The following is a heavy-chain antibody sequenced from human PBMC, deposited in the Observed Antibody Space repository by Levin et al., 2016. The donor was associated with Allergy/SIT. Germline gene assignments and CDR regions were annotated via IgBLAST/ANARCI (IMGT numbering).Heavy chain of an antibody. CDR2: IYSSGNT. CDR1: GGSITSVSHF. CDR3: TDCEISTGYSLDM. Sequence: SETLSLTCSVSGGSITSVSHFWAGSASPREGLEWIATIYSSGNTYYNPSLKSRVTISADTSKNQFSLKLNSVTAADTAVYYCTDCEISTGYSLDMWGQGTMVTVSS. V-gene: IGHV4-39*01. J-gene: IGHJ3*02. D-gene: IGHD3-9*01.